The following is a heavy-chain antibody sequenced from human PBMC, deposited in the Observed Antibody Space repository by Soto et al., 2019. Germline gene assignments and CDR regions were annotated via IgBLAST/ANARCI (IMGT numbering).Heavy chain of an antibody. CDR1: DFTLSDYY. J-gene: IGHJ6*03. CDR3: ARAVYCSGSNCAPYYYYMDV. Sequence: VQLVESGGGLVKPGGSLRLSCVGSDFTLSDYYMTWIRHSPGTGLDWLSYISGSGIITQYADSVKGRFTISRDNANNSLHLQMSSLRAEDTAAYYCARAVYCSGSNCAPYYYYMDVWGKGTTVTVSS. D-gene: IGHD2-15*01. CDR2: ISGSGIIT. V-gene: IGHV3-11*01.